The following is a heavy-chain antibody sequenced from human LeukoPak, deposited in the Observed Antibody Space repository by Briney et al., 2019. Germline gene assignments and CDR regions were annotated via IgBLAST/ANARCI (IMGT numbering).Heavy chain of an antibody. CDR3: ATPPGYYGGVKNTGRAV. Sequence: SETLSLTCTVSGGSISSYYWSWIRQPPGKGLEWIGYIYYSGSTNYNPSLKSRVTISVDTSKNQFSLKLSSVTAADTAVYYCATPPGYYGGVKNTGRAVGAKGTTVTVPS. V-gene: IGHV4-59*01. CDR1: GGSISSYY. J-gene: IGHJ6*04. D-gene: IGHD2-21*01. CDR2: IYYSGST.